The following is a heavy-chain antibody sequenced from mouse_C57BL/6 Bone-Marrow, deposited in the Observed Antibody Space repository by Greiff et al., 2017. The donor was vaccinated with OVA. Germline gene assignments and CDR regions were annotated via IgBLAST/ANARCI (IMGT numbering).Heavy chain of an antibody. V-gene: IGHV3-6*01. Sequence: EVKLEESGPGLVKPSQSLSLTCSVTGYSITSGYYWNWIRQFPGNKLEWMGYISYDGSNNYNPSLKNRISFTRDTSKNQFFLKLNSVTTEDTATYYCARDGDYAPTGPFAYGGQGTLVTVSA. D-gene: IGHD1-1*02. CDR1: GYSITSGYY. J-gene: IGHJ3*01. CDR3: ARDGDYAPTGPFAY. CDR2: ISYDGSN.